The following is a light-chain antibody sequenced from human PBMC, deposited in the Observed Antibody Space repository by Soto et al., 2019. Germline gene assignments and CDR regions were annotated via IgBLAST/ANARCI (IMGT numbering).Light chain of an antibody. CDR2: GAS. Sequence: IVLTQSPGTVSLSPGERATLSFRASQSVSSSYLAWYQQKPGQAPRLLIYGASSRATGIPDRFSGSGSGTDFTLTISRLEPEDFAVYYCQHFGGTTFTFGQGTRLEIK. CDR1: QSVSSSY. CDR3: QHFGGTTFT. V-gene: IGKV3-20*01. J-gene: IGKJ5*01.